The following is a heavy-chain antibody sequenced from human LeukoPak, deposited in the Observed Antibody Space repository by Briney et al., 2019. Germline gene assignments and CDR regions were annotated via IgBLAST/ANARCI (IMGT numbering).Heavy chain of an antibody. V-gene: IGHV4-39*07. CDR3: ARVVGYLDY. CDR1: GGSISGSSYY. Sequence: PSETLSLTCTVSGGSISGSSYYWGWIRQPPGKGLEWIGGIYYSGSTYYNPSHKSRVTISVDTSKNQFSLKLSSVTAADTAVYYCARVVGYLDYWGQGTLVTVSS. J-gene: IGHJ4*02. CDR2: IYYSGST.